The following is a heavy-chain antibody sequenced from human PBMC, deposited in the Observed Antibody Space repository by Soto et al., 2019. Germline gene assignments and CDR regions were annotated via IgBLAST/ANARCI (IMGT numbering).Heavy chain of an antibody. J-gene: IGHJ4*02. CDR1: GGSISSFY. D-gene: IGHD6-13*01. CDR3: ARGSSRWDY. CDR2: IYSGGRN. Sequence: LSLACTVTGGSISSFYWSWIRQPAGKGLEWIGRIYSGGRNNYNPSLKSRVTMSVDTSKNQFSLRLSSVTAADTAMYYCARGSSRWDYWGQGTLVTVSS. V-gene: IGHV4-4*07.